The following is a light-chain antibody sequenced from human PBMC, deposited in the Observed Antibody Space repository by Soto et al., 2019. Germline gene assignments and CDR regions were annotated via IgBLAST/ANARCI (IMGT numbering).Light chain of an antibody. Sequence: DIVLTQSPGTLSLSQGERATLSCRASQSVSSSYLAWYQQKPDQAPRLLIYGASRKATGIPDRFSGSGSGTDFPLTISSLEPEDFAVYSCQQYGSSRLFGPGTKVDIK. CDR1: QSVSSSY. V-gene: IGKV3-20*01. CDR2: GAS. CDR3: QQYGSSRL. J-gene: IGKJ3*01.